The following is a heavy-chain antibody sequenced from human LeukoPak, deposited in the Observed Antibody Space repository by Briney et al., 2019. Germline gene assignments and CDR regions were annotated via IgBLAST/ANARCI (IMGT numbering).Heavy chain of an antibody. J-gene: IGHJ4*02. CDR2: MNPNSGNT. D-gene: IGHD3-9*01. CDR1: GYTFTSYD. Sequence: ASVKVSCKASGYTFTSYDINWVRQATGQGLEWMGWMNPNSGNTGYAQKFQGRVTITRNTSISTAYMELSSLRAEDTAVYYCARGEYYDILTGLLANPHDGVFDYWGQGTLVTVSS. CDR3: ARGEYYDILTGLLANPHDGVFDY. V-gene: IGHV1-8*03.